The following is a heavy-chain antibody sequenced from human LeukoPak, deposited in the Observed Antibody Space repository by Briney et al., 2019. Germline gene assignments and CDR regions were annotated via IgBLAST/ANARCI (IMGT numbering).Heavy chain of an antibody. CDR1: GYSFISYG. J-gene: IGHJ4*02. Sequence: ASVKVSCKASGYSFISYGISWVRQAPGQGLEWMGWISAHNGNTNYAQKLQGRVTMTIDTSTTTAYMELRSLRSDDTAIYYCARDATRSVIVGAEDGFDHWGQGTLVTVSS. CDR3: ARDATRSVIVGAEDGFDH. D-gene: IGHD1-26*01. V-gene: IGHV1-18*01. CDR2: ISAHNGNT.